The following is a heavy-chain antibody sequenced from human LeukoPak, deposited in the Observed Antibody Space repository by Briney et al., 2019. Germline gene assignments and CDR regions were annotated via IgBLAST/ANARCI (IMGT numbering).Heavy chain of an antibody. CDR1: GYTFTSYG. CDR3: ARSLGYYGSGSYLYYFDY. V-gene: IGHV1-18*01. Sequence: ASVKVSCKASGYTFTSYGISWVRQAPGQGLEWMGWISAYNGNTNYAQKLQGRVTMTTDTSTSTAYMELRSLRSDDTAVYYCARSLGYYGSGSYLYYFDYWGQGTLVTVSS. CDR2: ISAYNGNT. J-gene: IGHJ4*02. D-gene: IGHD3-10*01.